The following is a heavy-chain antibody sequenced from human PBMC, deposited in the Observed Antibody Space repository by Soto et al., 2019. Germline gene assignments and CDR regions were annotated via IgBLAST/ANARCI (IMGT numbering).Heavy chain of an antibody. CDR2: ISGSGGST. CDR1: GFTFSSYA. V-gene: IGHV3-23*01. Sequence: EVQLLESGGGLVQPGGSLRLSCAASGFTFSSYAMSWVRQAPGKGLEWVSAISGSGGSTYYADSVKGRFTISRDNSKNTLYLQMNSLRAEDTAVYYCAKAYTPYCSSTSCYGFDYWGQGTLVTVSS. CDR3: AKAYTPYCSSTSCYGFDY. D-gene: IGHD2-2*01. J-gene: IGHJ4*02.